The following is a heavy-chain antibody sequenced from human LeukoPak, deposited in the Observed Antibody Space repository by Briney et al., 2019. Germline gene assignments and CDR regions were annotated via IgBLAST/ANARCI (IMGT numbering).Heavy chain of an antibody. J-gene: IGHJ4*02. V-gene: IGHV3-53*01. D-gene: IGHD2-21*01. Sequence: GGSLRLSCAASGFTVSSNYMSWVRQAPGKGLEWVSVIYSGGSTYYADSVKGRFTISRDNSKNTLYLQMNSLRAEDTAVYYCARELYGGEVGLVYWGQGTLVTVSS. CDR2: IYSGGST. CDR1: GFTVSSNY. CDR3: ARELYGGEVGLVY.